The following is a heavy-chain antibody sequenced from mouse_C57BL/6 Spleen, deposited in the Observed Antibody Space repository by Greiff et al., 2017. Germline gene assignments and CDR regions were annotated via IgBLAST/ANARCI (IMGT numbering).Heavy chain of an antibody. CDR1: GYTFTSYW. V-gene: IGHV1-53*01. J-gene: IGHJ2*01. Sequence: QVHVKQPGTELVKPGASVKLSCKASGYTFTSYWMHWVKQRPGQGLEWIGNINPSNGGTNYNEKFKSKATLTVDKSSSTAYMQLSSLTSEDSAVYYCARRRNSNGDFDYWGQGTTLTVSS. CDR2: INPSNGGT. D-gene: IGHD2-5*01. CDR3: ARRRNSNGDFDY.